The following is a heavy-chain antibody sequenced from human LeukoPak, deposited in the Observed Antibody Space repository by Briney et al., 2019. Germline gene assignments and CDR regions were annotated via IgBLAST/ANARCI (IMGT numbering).Heavy chain of an antibody. Sequence: GGSLRLSCAASGFTFDSYGMHWVRQAPGGGLEWLAVIWFDGSKKYYEDSVKGRLTISGDNSENTLYLEMNSLRAEETAVYYCVREGSGSYYVDYWGQGTLVTVSS. CDR3: VREGSGSYYVDY. V-gene: IGHV3-33*01. D-gene: IGHD1-26*01. CDR1: GFTFDSYG. J-gene: IGHJ4*02. CDR2: IWFDGSKK.